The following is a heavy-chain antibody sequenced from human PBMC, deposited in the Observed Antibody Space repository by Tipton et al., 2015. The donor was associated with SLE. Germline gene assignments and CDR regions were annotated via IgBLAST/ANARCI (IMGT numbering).Heavy chain of an antibody. J-gene: IGHJ3*01. CDR1: GGSISSPSHY. CDR2: IYTSGNT. Sequence: TLSLTCTVSGGSISSPSHYWSWVRQPAEKGLEWIGHIYTSGNTNYNPSLKSRVSMSIDTSQNQFSLRLTSVTAADTAVYYCGRHKTATRAFDFWGQGTLVTVSS. CDR3: GRHKTATRAFDF. D-gene: IGHD1-1*01. V-gene: IGHV4-61*09.